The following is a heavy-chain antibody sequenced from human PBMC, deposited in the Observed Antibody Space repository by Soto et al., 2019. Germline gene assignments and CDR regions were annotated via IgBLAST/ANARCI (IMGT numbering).Heavy chain of an antibody. CDR3: AMEGSGPGWT. CDR1: GFTFSDHY. V-gene: IGHV3-72*01. CDR2: TRNKPNSYTT. J-gene: IGHJ4*02. Sequence: EVQLVESGGGLVQPGGSLRLSCAASGFTFSDHYMDWVRQAPGKGLEWVGRTRNKPNSYTTEYAASVRGRFTISSDDSKNSLYLEMNSLKTEDTAVSYCAMEGSGPGWTGGQGTLVTVSS. D-gene: IGHD3-10*01.